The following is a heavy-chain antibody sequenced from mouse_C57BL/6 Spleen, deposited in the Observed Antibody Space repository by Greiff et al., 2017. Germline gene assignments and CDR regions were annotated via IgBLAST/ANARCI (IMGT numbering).Heavy chain of an antibody. CDR3: ARGEGEYYFGD. J-gene: IGHJ2*01. CDR1: GYTFTSYW. Sequence: QVQLQQPGAELVRPGSSVKLSCKASGYTFTSYWMHWVKQRPIQGLEWIGNINPSDSETHYNQKFKDKATLTVDKSSSTAYMQLSSLTSEDSAVYYGARGEGEYYFGDWGKGVTLTVAS. CDR2: INPSDSET. V-gene: IGHV1-52*01.